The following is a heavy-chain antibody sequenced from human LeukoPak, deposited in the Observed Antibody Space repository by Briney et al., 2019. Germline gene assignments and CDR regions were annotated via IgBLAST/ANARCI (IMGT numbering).Heavy chain of an antibody. CDR1: GFTFSSYW. V-gene: IGHV3-66*01. Sequence: GGSLRLSCAASGFTFSSYWMSWVRQAPGKGLEWVSVIYSGGSTYYADSVKGRFTISRDNSKNTLYLQMNSLRAEDTTVYYCARDGGSGSYYSSYYYYGMDVWGQGTTVTVSS. CDR3: ARDGGSGSYYSSYYYYGMDV. J-gene: IGHJ6*02. D-gene: IGHD3-10*01. CDR2: IYSGGST.